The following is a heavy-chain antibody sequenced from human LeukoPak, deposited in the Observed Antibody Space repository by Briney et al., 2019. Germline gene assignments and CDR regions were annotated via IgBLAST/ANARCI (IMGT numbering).Heavy chain of an antibody. D-gene: IGHD3-22*01. V-gene: IGHV3-23*01. J-gene: IGHJ4*02. CDR1: GFTLSSYA. CDR3: AKESGYYYDSSGYSDY. Sequence: PGGSLRLSCAASGFTLSSYAMSWVRQAPGKGLEWVSAISGSGGSTYYADSVKGRFTISRDNSKNTLYLQMNSLRAEDTAVYYCAKESGYYYDSSGYSDYWGQGTLVTVSS. CDR2: ISGSGGST.